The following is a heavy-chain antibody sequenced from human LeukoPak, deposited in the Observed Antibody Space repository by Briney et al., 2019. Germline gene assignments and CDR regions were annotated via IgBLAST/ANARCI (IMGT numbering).Heavy chain of an antibody. CDR2: INTNTGNP. CDR3: AREGYYGSGSYYRNFDY. D-gene: IGHD3-10*01. V-gene: IGHV7-4-1*02. CDR1: GYTLTSYA. Sequence: ASVKVSCKASGYTLTSYAMNWVRQAPGQGLEWMGWINTNTGNPTYAQGFTGRFVFSLDTSVSTAYLQISSLKAEDTAVYCCAREGYYGSGSYYRNFDYWGQGTLVTVSS. J-gene: IGHJ4*02.